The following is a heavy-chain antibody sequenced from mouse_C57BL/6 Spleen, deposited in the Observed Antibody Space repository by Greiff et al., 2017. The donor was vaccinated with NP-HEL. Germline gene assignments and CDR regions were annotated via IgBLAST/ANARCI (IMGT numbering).Heavy chain of an antibody. V-gene: IGHV1-53*01. CDR1: GYTFTSYW. J-gene: IGHJ3*01. Sequence: VKLQQPGTELVKPGASVKLSCKASGYTFTSYWMHWVKQRPGQGLEWIGNINPSNGGTNYNEKFKSKATLTVDKSSSTAYMQLSSLTSEDSAVYYCARGGGSVPAWFAYWGQGTLVTVSA. CDR2: INPSNGGT. CDR3: ARGGGSVPAWFAY.